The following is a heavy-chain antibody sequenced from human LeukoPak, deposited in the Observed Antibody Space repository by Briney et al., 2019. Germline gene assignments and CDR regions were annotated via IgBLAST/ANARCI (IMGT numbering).Heavy chain of an antibody. V-gene: IGHV1-69*02. Sequence: ASVKVSCKASGGTFSSYTISWVRQAPGQGLEWMGRIIPILGIANYAQKFQGRVTITADKSTSTAYMELSSLRSEDTAVYCCARTSDYGGNSNWFDPWGQGTLVTVSS. CDR3: ARTSDYGGNSNWFDP. CDR1: GGTFSSYT. CDR2: IIPILGIA. D-gene: IGHD4-23*01. J-gene: IGHJ5*02.